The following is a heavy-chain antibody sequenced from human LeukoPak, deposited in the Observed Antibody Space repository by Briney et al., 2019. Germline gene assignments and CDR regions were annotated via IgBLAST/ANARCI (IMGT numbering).Heavy chain of an antibody. CDR1: GFTFSSYA. D-gene: IGHD2-2*01. V-gene: IGHV3-23*01. CDR3: AKGDSTSPNGINDY. CDR2: ISAGSST. J-gene: IGHJ4*02. Sequence: GGSLRLSCAASGFTFSSYAMSWVRQAPGKGLEWVSAISAGSSTYYADSVKGRFTISRDNSKNTLYLQMNSLRAEDTGVYYCAKGDSTSPNGINDYWGQGTLVTVSS.